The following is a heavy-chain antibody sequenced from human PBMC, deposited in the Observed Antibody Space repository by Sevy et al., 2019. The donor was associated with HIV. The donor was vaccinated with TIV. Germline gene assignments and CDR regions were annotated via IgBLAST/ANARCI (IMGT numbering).Heavy chain of an antibody. CDR2: ISGLNNYI. CDR1: GFTFSSHS. CDR3: ATDGDSWLPFDY. J-gene: IGHJ4*02. V-gene: IGHV3-21*01. D-gene: IGHD6-13*01. Sequence: EGSLRLSCAASGFTFSSHSMNWVRQAPGKGLEWVSSISGLNNYIYYADSVKGRFTISRDNAKNSLYLQMNSLRAEDTAVYYCATDGDSWLPFDYWGQGTLVTVSS.